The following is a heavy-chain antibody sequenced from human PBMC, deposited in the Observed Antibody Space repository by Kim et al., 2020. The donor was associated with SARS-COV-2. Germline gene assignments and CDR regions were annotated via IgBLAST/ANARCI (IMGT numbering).Heavy chain of an antibody. D-gene: IGHD4-4*01. CDR3: AGDYSNYSRHYYYYGMDV. CDR2: INPSGGST. Sequence: ASVKVSCKASGYTFTSYYMHWVRQAPGQGLEWMGIINPSGGSTSYAQKFQGRVTMTRDTSTSTVYMELSSLRSEDTAVYYCAGDYSNYSRHYYYYGMDVWGQGTTVTVSS. J-gene: IGHJ6*02. CDR1: GYTFTSYY. V-gene: IGHV1-46*01.